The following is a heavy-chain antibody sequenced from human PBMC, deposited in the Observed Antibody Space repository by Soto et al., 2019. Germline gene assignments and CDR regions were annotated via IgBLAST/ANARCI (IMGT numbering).Heavy chain of an antibody. CDR2: ISSSSSYR. CDR1: GFTFSSYS. Sequence: GGSLRLSCAASGFTFSSYSMNWVRQAPGKGLEWVSSISSSSSYRYYADSVKGRFTISRDNAKNSLYLQMNSLRAEDTAVYYCARTGIAAAGTYAGWFDTWGQGTLVTVSS. V-gene: IGHV3-21*01. D-gene: IGHD6-13*01. CDR3: ARTGIAAAGTYAGWFDT. J-gene: IGHJ5*02.